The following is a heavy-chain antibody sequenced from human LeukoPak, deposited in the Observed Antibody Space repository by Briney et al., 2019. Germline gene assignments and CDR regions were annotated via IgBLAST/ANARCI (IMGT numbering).Heavy chain of an antibody. CDR2: IIPIFGTA. CDR3: ATGLYDFWSGQHLYYYYYMDV. CDR1: GGTFSSYA. J-gene: IGHJ6*03. V-gene: IGHV1-69*05. Sequence: ASVKVSCKASGGTFSSYAISWVRQAPGQGLEWMGGIIPIFGTANYAQKFQGRVTITTDESTSTAYMELSSLRSEDTAVYYCATGLYDFWSGQHLYYYYYMDVWGKGTTVTVSS. D-gene: IGHD3-3*01.